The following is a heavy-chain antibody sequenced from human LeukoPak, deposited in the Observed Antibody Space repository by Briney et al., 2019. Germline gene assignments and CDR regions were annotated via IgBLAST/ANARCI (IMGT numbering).Heavy chain of an antibody. CDR2: STSSGDMI. J-gene: IGHJ5*02. D-gene: IGHD3-10*01. CDR1: GFILSDHY. Sequence: GGSLRLSCEVTGFILSDHYMSWIRQAPGKGLEWISYSTSSGDMIHYADSVKGRFTISRDNSKNTLYLQMNSLRAEDTAVYYCASELGGSGSEPWGQGTLVTVSS. V-gene: IGHV3-11*04. CDR3: ASELGGSGSEP.